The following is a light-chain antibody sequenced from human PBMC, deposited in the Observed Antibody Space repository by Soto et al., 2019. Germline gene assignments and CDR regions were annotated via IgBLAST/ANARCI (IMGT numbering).Light chain of an antibody. Sequence: QSVLTQPPSVSGSPGQSVTISCTGTSTDFVSYNRVSWYQQPPGTAPKLIIYEASNRPSGVPDRFSGSKSGNTASLTISGLQAADEADYYCSSYAGSHNVIFGGGTKLTVL. CDR2: EAS. CDR1: STDFVSYNR. V-gene: IGLV2-18*02. CDR3: SSYAGSHNVI. J-gene: IGLJ2*01.